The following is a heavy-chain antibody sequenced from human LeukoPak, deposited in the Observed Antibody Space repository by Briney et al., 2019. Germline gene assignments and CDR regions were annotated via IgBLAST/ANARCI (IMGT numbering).Heavy chain of an antibody. Sequence: SQTLSLTCAISGDSVSSNRAAWNWFRQSPSRGLEWLGRTYNRFKWHNDYAPSVRSRIDINVDTSKNQFSLHLNSVTPEDTAVYYCARVGGRLRRPANSVYDDPTRKYNDEMDVWGQGTSVTVSS. J-gene: IGHJ6*02. CDR1: GDSVSSNRAA. CDR2: TYNRFKWHN. D-gene: IGHD5/OR15-5a*01. V-gene: IGHV6-1*01. CDR3: ARVGGRLRRPANSVYDDPTRKYNDEMDV.